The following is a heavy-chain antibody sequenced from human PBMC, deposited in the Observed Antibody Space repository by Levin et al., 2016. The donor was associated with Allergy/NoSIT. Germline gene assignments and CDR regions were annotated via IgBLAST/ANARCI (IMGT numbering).Heavy chain of an antibody. CDR2: ISGHNGNT. Sequence: WVRQAPGQGLEWMGWISGHNGNTNYAQKLQGRVTMTTDTSTSTTYMELRSLRSDDTAVYYCARPGAGSNDAFDIWGQGTMVTVSS. D-gene: IGHD6-19*01. CDR3: ARPGAGSNDAFDI. J-gene: IGHJ3*02. V-gene: IGHV1-18*01.